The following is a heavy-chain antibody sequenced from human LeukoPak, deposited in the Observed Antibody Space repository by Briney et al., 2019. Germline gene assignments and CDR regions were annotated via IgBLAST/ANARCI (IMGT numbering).Heavy chain of an antibody. CDR3: ARPTEDCSGGSCYFAFDI. CDR1: GFTFSSYA. J-gene: IGHJ3*02. CDR2: ISYDGSDK. V-gene: IGHV3-30*04. D-gene: IGHD2-15*01. Sequence: GGSLRLSCAASGFTFSSYAMHWVRQAPGKGLEWVAVISYDGSDKYYAVKGRFTISRDNSKNTLYLQMNSLRAEDTAVYYCARPTEDCSGGSCYFAFDIWGQGTMVTVSS.